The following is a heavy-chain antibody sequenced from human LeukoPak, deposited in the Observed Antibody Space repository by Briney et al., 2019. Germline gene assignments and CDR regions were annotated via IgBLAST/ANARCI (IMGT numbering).Heavy chain of an antibody. CDR2: IRYDENNI. Sequence: GGSLRLSCAASGFTFSNYGMHWVRQAPGKGLDWVTFIRYDENNIYYADSVKGRFTISRDDSRNTLYLQMNSLRAEDTAVYYCAKDCDGYSYGILDYWGQGTLVTVSS. CDR3: AKDCDGYSYGILDY. J-gene: IGHJ4*02. CDR1: GFTFSNYG. V-gene: IGHV3-30*02. D-gene: IGHD5-18*01.